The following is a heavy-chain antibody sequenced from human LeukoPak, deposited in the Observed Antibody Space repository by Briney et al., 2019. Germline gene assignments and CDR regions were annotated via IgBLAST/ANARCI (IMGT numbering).Heavy chain of an antibody. V-gene: IGHV6-1*01. D-gene: IGHD1/OR15-1a*01. J-gene: IGHJ4*02. CDR1: GDSVSSNSVA. CDR3: AREREHGFDY. CDR2: TYYRSKWYI. Sequence: SQTLSLTCAVPGDSVSSNSVAWNWIRQTPSRGLEWLGRTYYRSKWYIEYAESVRSRITINTDTSKNQFSLQLNSVSPADTAVYYCAREREHGFDYWGQGTLVTVSS.